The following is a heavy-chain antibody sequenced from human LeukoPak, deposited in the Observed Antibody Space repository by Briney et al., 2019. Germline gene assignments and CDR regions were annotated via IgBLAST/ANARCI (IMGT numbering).Heavy chain of an antibody. CDR3: AREGGSYYIY. Sequence: GGSLRLSCAASGFTFSTYAMHWVRQAPGKGLEYVSAISSNGGSTYYANSVKGRFTISRDNSKNTLYLQMNSLRAEDTAVYYCAREGGSYYIYWGQGTLVTVSS. D-gene: IGHD1-26*01. CDR2: ISSNGGST. J-gene: IGHJ4*02. V-gene: IGHV3-64*01. CDR1: GFTFSTYA.